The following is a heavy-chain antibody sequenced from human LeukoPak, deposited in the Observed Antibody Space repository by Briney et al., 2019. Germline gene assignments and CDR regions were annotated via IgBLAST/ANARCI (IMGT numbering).Heavy chain of an antibody. CDR2: IKQDGSEK. J-gene: IGHJ5*02. CDR3: ARAASTVVPAAHNWFDP. D-gene: IGHD2-2*01. Sequence: PGGSLRLSCAASGFTFSSYWMSWVRQAPGKGLEWVANIKQDGSEKYYVDSVKGRFTISRDNAKNSLYLQMNSLRAEDTAVYYCARAASTVVPAAHNWFDPWGQGTLVTVSS. CDR1: GFTFSSYW. V-gene: IGHV3-7*01.